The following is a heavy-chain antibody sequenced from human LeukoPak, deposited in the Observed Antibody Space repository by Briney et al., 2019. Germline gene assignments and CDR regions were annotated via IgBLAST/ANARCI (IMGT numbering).Heavy chain of an antibody. V-gene: IGHV1-3*03. CDR2: INAGNGNT. CDR1: GYTFTSYA. Sequence: ASVKVSCKASGYTFTSYAMHWVRQAPGQRLEWMGWINAGNGNTKYSQEFQGRVTITRDTSASTAYMELSSLRSEDMAVYYCARSGVWYYGSGSYPDYWGQGTLVTVSS. D-gene: IGHD3-10*01. CDR3: ARSGVWYYGSGSYPDY. J-gene: IGHJ4*02.